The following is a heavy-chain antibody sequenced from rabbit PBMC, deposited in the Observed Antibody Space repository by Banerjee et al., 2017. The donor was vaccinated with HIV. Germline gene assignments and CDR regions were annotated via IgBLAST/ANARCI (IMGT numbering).Heavy chain of an antibody. V-gene: IGHV1S45*01. J-gene: IGHJ4*01. CDR1: GFSFSSYY. D-gene: IGHD4-1*01. CDR3: ARDLAGVIGWNFNL. Sequence: QEQLEESGGDLVKPEGSLTLTCTASGFSFSSYYMCWVRQAPGKGPEWIACIRGGSSGNTYYAIWAKGRLTISKSSSTTVTLQMTSLTAADTATYLCARDLAGVIGWNFNLWGQGTLVTVS. CDR2: IRGGSSGNT.